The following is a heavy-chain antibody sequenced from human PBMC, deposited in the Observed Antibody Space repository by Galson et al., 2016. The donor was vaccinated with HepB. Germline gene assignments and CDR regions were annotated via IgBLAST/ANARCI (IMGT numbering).Heavy chain of an antibody. CDR3: ARGGSGSYYID. V-gene: IGHV4-61*01. Sequence: SETLSLTCTVSGGSFSSDNDYWSWIRQPPGKGLEWIGYIYNSGSTNYNPSLNSRGIISIDTSKNRFSLKLRSVIAADTAVYYCARGGSGSYYIDWGQGTLVTVSS. D-gene: IGHD1-26*01. J-gene: IGHJ4*02. CDR2: IYNSGST. CDR1: GGSFSSDNDY.